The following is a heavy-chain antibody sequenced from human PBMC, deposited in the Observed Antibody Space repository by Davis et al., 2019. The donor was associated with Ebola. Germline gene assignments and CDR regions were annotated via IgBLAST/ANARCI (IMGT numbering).Heavy chain of an antibody. CDR2: IIPILGIA. D-gene: IGHD3-16*02. CDR1: GGTFSSYA. V-gene: IGHV1-69*04. Sequence: AASVKVSCKASGGTFSSYAISWVRQAPGQGLEWMGRIIPILGIANYAQKFQGRVTITADKSTSTAYMELSSLRSEDTAVYYCARVPSTFGGVIDRLDYWGQGTLVTVSS. J-gene: IGHJ4*02. CDR3: ARVPSTFGGVIDRLDY.